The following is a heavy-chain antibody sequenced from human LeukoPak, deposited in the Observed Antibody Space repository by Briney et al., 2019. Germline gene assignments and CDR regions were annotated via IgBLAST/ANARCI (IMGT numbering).Heavy chain of an antibody. V-gene: IGHV4-4*09. D-gene: IGHD6-6*01. CDR1: GGSIGTDY. J-gene: IGHJ4*02. Sequence: SETLSLTCTVSGGSIGTDYWSWIRQPPGKGLEWIGYIYSSGSTNYNPSLKSRVTISLDTSNNQFSLKLNSVTAADTAVYYCARLAGSSSSDYWGQGTLVTVSS. CDR2: IYSSGST. CDR3: ARLAGSSSSDY.